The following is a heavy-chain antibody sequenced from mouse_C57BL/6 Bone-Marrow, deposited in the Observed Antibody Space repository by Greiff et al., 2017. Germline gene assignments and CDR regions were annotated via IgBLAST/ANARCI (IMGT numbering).Heavy chain of an antibody. CDR3: AREGYGGSSLFAY. D-gene: IGHD1-1*01. J-gene: IGHJ3*01. CDR1: GYTFTNYW. V-gene: IGHV1-63*01. CDR2: IYPGGGYT. Sequence: VQLQQSGAELVRPGTSVKMSCKASGYTFTNYWIGWVKQRPGHGLEWIGDIYPGGGYTNYNEKFKGKATLTADKSSRTAYIQLSSRTSDDSAIYYCAREGYGGSSLFAYWGQGTLVTVSA.